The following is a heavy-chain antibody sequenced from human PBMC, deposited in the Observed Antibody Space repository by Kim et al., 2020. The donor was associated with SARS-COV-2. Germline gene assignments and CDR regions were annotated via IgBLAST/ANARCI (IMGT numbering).Heavy chain of an antibody. Sequence: SETLSLTCAVYGGSFSGYYWSWIRQPPGKGLEWIGEINHSGSTNYNPSLKSRVTISVDTSKNQFSLKLSSVIAADTAVYYCARSSSLVTTPADYWGQGTLVTVSS. D-gene: IGHD4-17*01. V-gene: IGHV4-34*01. J-gene: IGHJ4*02. CDR1: GGSFSGYY. CDR3: ARSSSLVTTPADY. CDR2: INHSGST.